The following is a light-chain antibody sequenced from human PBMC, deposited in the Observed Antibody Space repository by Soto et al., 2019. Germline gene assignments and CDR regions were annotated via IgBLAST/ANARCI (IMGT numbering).Light chain of an antibody. V-gene: IGLV2-14*03. J-gene: IGLJ2*01. Sequence: QSALTQPASVSGSPGQSITISCTGTSSDVGAYHYVSWYQRHPGKAPKLMIYDVVNRPSGVSNRFSGSKSGNTASLTISGLQAEYEADYYCSSYSNSRTLVFGGGTKVTVL. CDR2: DVV. CDR1: SSDVGAYHY. CDR3: SSYSNSRTLV.